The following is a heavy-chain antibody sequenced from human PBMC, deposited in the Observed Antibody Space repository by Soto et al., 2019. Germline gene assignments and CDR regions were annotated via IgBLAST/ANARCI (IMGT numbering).Heavy chain of an antibody. CDR1: GGTFSSYA. CDR3: VRDSPIGSTFSGYDGIDY. D-gene: IGHD5-12*01. Sequence: ASVKVSCKASGGTFSSYAISWVRQAPGQGLEWMGGIIPIFGTANYAQKFQDRVTITADKSTGTAYMELNRLRSEDTAVYYCVRDSPIGSTFSGYDGIDYWGQGTLVTVSS. V-gene: IGHV1-69*06. J-gene: IGHJ4*02. CDR2: IIPIFGTA.